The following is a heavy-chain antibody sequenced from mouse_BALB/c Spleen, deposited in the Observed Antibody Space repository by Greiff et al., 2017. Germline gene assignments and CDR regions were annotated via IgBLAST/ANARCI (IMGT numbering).Heavy chain of an antibody. J-gene: IGHJ1*01. Sequence: QVQLKESGPGLVAPSQSLSITCTVSGFSLTSYGVHWVRQPPGKGLEWLGVIWAGGSTNYNSALMSRLSISKDNSKSQVFLKMNSLQTDDTAMYYCAGYYGSSRYWYFDVWGAGTTVTVSS. V-gene: IGHV2-9*02. CDR2: IWAGGST. CDR1: GFSLTSYG. CDR3: AGYYGSSRYWYFDV. D-gene: IGHD1-1*01.